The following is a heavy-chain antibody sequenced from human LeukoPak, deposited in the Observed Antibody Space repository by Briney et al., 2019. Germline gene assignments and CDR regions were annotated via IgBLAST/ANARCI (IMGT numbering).Heavy chain of an antibody. Sequence: SQTLSLTCTVSGGSISSGGNYWSWIRQSAGKGLEWIGRIYTSGSTNYNPSLKSRITISVDASKNQFSRKVSSVPAPDTAVYYCARGPIQRGGYSGYDQNYYDSSGLDYWGQGTLVTVSS. D-gene: IGHD3-22*01. CDR2: IYTSGST. CDR1: GGSISSGGNY. CDR3: ARGPIQRGGYSGYDQNYYDSSGLDY. J-gene: IGHJ4*02. V-gene: IGHV4-61*02.